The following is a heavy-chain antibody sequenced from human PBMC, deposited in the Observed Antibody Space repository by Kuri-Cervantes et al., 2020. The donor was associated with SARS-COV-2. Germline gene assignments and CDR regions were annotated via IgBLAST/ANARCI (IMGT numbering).Heavy chain of an antibody. CDR1: GFTFSSYD. V-gene: IGHV3-13*05. Sequence: GESLKISCAASGFTFSSYDMHWVRQATGKGLEWVSSIGTACDPYYPGSVKGRFTISRENAKNSLYLQMNSLRAGDTAVYYCARASGPYGYSYEWDYYGRDVWGQGTTVTVSS. CDR3: ARASGPYGYSYEWDYYGRDV. D-gene: IGHD5-18*01. CDR2: IGTACDP. J-gene: IGHJ6*02.